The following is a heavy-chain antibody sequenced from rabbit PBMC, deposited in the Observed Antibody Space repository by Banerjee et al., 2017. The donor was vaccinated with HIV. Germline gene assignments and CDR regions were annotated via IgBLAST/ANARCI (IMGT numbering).Heavy chain of an antibody. J-gene: IGHJ4*01. V-gene: IGHV1S7*01. D-gene: IGHD4-1*01. CDR3: ARGGFIVVAGVYYFNL. CDR2: IDPVFGST. Sequence: QLKESGGGLVQPGGSLKLSCKASGFDFSSYYMSWVRQAPGKGLEWIGSIDPVFGSTSSASWVNGRFTISSHNAQNTLYLQLNSLTAADTATCFCARGGFIVVAGVYYFNLWGPGTL. CDR1: GFDFSSYY.